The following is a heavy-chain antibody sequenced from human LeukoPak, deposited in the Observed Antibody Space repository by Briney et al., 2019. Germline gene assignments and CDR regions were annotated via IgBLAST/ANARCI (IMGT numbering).Heavy chain of an antibody. J-gene: IGHJ4*02. Sequence: VASVKVSCKASGYTFSAYGITWVRQAPGQGLEWMAWSSGTGYNMEYAQKFQGRVTMTTDTSTSTAYLGLRSLRSDDTAVYYCARSRCSDSTSCYYFFFFDSWGQGSLVTVSS. CDR2: SSGTGYNM. CDR3: ARSRCSDSTSCYYFFFFDS. V-gene: IGHV1-18*01. D-gene: IGHD2-2*01. CDR1: GYTFSAYG.